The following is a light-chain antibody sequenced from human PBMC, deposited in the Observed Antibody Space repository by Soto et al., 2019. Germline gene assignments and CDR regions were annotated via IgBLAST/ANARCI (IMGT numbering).Light chain of an antibody. Sequence: QSALTQPASVSGSPGQSITISCSGTSSDVGGYNYVSWYQQHPGKAPKLMIYEVNNRPSGVSNRFSGSKSGNTASLTISGLQAEDEADYYCSSYTIRSTVFGTGTKVTVL. CDR2: EVN. CDR1: SSDVGGYNY. J-gene: IGLJ1*01. CDR3: SSYTIRSTV. V-gene: IGLV2-14*01.